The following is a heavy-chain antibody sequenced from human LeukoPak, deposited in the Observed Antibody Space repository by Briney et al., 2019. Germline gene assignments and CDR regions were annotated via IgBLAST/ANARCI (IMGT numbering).Heavy chain of an antibody. CDR2: IKEDGSEK. V-gene: IGHV3-7*01. J-gene: IGHJ4*02. Sequence: PGGSLRLSCAASGFTFSSYAMSWVRQAPGKGLEWVANIKEDGSEKYYVDSVKGRFTISRDNAKNSLYLQMNSLRAEDTAVYYCATSYYYDSSGYSDYWGQGTLVTVSS. CDR1: GFTFSSYA. CDR3: ATSYYYDSSGYSDY. D-gene: IGHD3-22*01.